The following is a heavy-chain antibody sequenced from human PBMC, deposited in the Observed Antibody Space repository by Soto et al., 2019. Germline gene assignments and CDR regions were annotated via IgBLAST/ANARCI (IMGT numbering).Heavy chain of an antibody. V-gene: IGHV3-21*01. Sequence: GGSLRLSCVDCGFIFSNYVMNWVRQAPVKGLEWVSSINIRSNYIYYADSVKGRFTISRDNAKKSLYLQMNSLRAEDTAVYYCARAQGSYASVGHFGYWGHGTLATVSS. J-gene: IGHJ4*01. CDR2: INIRSNYI. D-gene: IGHD3-16*01. CDR3: ARAQGSYASVGHFGY. CDR1: GFIFSNYV.